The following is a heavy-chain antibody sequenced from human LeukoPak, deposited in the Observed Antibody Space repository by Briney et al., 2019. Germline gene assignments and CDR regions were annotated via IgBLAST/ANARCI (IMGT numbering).Heavy chain of an antibody. V-gene: IGHV3-64*01. CDR2: ISSNGGST. J-gene: IGHJ4*02. CDR3: ARRGSSNWYVDY. CDR1: GFTFSSYA. Sequence: GGSLRLSCAASGFTFSSYAMHWVRQAPGKGLEYVSAISSNGGSTYSANSVKGRFTISRDNSKNTLYLQMGSLRTEDMAVYYCARRGSSNWYVDYWGQGTLVTVSS. D-gene: IGHD6-13*01.